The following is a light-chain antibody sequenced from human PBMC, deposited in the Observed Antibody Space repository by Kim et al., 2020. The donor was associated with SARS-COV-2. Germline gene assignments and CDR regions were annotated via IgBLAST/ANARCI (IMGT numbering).Light chain of an antibody. J-gene: IGKJ2*01. CDR1: QSVSNNY. CDR3: QQYGSSPYT. CDR2: GAS. V-gene: IGKV3-20*01. Sequence: LSHGERATLACRASQSVSNNYLAWYQQKPGQAPRLLIYGASTRATGIPDRFSGSGSGTDFTLTINRLEPEDFAVYYCQQYGSSPYTFGQGTKLEI.